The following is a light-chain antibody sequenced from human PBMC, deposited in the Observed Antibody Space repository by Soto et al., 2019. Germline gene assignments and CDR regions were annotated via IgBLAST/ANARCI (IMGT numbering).Light chain of an antibody. V-gene: IGKV3-20*01. J-gene: IGKJ4*01. Sequence: TQAPSSLAASIGDIVTISFQWSQNITNNLSWYQQKPGQAPRLLIFGASSRAAGIPDRFSGSGSRTDFTLTISRLEPEDFAVYYCQYYGSSPRLAFGGGTKVDIK. CDR2: GAS. CDR3: QYYGSSPRLA. CDR1: QNITNN.